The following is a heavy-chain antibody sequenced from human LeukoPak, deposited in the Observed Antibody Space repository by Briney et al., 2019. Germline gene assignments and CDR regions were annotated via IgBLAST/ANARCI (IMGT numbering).Heavy chain of an antibody. CDR1: GFTFDDYA. CDR3: AKVADFWSGYYTGNAKSFWFDP. CDR2: ISWNSGSI. D-gene: IGHD3-3*01. Sequence: GGSLRLSCAASGFTFDDYAMHWVRQAPGKGLEWVSGISWNSGSIGYADSVKGRFTISRDNAKNSLYLQMNSLRAEDTALYYCAKVADFWSGYYTGNAKSFWFDPWGQGTLVTVSS. V-gene: IGHV3-9*01. J-gene: IGHJ5*02.